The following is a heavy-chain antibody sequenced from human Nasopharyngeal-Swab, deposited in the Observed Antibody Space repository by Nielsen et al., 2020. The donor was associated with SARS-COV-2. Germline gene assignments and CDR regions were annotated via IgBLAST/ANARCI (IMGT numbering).Heavy chain of an antibody. CDR1: GSTSSYYI. CDR3: ARDRANWDFDY. J-gene: IGHJ4*02. CDR2: ISGSGGTI. D-gene: IGHD7-27*01. V-gene: IGHV3-11*04. Sequence: GESLKISCAASGSTSSYYIMRGIRQPPGKGLEFIWYISGSGGTIYYGDSMKGRFTTSRDNAKNSLYLQRNSRRAEDTAVYYCARDRANWDFDYWGQGTLITVSS.